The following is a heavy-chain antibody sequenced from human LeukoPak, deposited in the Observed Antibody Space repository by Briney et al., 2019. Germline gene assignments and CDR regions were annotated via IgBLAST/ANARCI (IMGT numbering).Heavy chain of an antibody. D-gene: IGHD5-18*01. CDR1: GGSISSYY. CDR2: INHSGST. J-gene: IGHJ6*03. CDR3: ARGGYSYSRGSYYYYYYMDV. Sequence: SETLSLTCTVSGGSISSYYWSWIRQPPGKGLEWIGEINHSGSTNYNPSLKSRVTISVDTSKNQFSLKLSSVTAADTAVYYCARGGYSYSRGSYYYYYYMDVWGKGTTVTVSS. V-gene: IGHV4-34*01.